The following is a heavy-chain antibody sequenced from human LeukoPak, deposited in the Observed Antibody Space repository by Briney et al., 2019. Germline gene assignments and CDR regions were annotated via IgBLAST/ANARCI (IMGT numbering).Heavy chain of an antibody. V-gene: IGHV3-30*02. CDR3: AKERSGVISSSFDY. Sequence: GGSLRLSCAASGFTFSSYGMHWVRQAPGKGLEWVAFIRYDGSNKYYADSVRGRFTISRDNSKNTLYLQMNSLRAEDTAVYYCAKERSGVISSSFDYWGQGTLVTVSS. CDR2: IRYDGSNK. J-gene: IGHJ4*02. CDR1: GFTFSSYG. D-gene: IGHD7-27*01.